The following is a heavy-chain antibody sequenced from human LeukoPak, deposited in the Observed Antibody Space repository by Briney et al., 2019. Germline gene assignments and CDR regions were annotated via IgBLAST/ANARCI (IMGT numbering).Heavy chain of an antibody. CDR1: GGTFSSYA. V-gene: IGHV1-69*13. D-gene: IGHD1-1*01. J-gene: IGHJ4*02. CDR3: ATEERGFRDY. CDR2: IIPIFGTA. Sequence: SVKVSCKASGGTFSSYAISWVRQAPGQGLEWMGGIIPIFGTANYAQKFQGRVTITADESTSTVYMELSSLRSEDTAVYYCATEERGFRDYWGQGTLVTVSS.